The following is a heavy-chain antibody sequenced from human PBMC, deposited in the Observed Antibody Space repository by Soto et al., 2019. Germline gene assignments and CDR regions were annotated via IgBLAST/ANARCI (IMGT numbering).Heavy chain of an antibody. V-gene: IGHV6-1*01. CDR2: TYYRSKWYN. Sequence: SQTLSLTCAISGDSVSSNSAAWNWIRQSPSRGLEWLGRTYYRSKWYNDYAVSVKSRITINPDTSKNQFSLQLNSVTPEDTAVYYCARDPVRWYSSSPSYYGMDVWGKGTTVAV. J-gene: IGHJ6*04. D-gene: IGHD6-13*01. CDR1: GDSVSSNSAA. CDR3: ARDPVRWYSSSPSYYGMDV.